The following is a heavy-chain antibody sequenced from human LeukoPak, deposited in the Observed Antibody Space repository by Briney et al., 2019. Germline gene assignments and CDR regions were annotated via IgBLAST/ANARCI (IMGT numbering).Heavy chain of an antibody. CDR2: ISGSGGST. D-gene: IGHD4-17*01. J-gene: IGHJ4*02. Sequence: PGGSLRLSCAASGFTFSSYAMSWVRQAPGKGLEWVSAISGSGGSTYYADSVKGRLTISRDNSKNTLYLQMNSLRAEDTAVYYCAKDLVYTDSTTVTYYFDYWGQGTLVTVSS. CDR1: GFTFSSYA. V-gene: IGHV3-23*01. CDR3: AKDLVYTDSTTVTYYFDY.